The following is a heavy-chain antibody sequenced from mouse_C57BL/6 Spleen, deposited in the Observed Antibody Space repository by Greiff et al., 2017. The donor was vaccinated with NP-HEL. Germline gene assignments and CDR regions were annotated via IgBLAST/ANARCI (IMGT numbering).Heavy chain of an antibody. Sequence: VQLKQSGAELVRPGASVKLSCTASGFNIKDYYMHWVKQRPEQGLEWIGRIDPEDGDTEYAPKFQGKATMTADTSSNTAYLQLSRLTSEDTAVYYCTTPYYYGSSYRYFGVWGTGTAVTVYS. CDR3: TTPYYYGSSYRYFGV. CDR1: GFNIKDYY. D-gene: IGHD1-1*01. V-gene: IGHV14-1*01. CDR2: IDPEDGDT. J-gene: IGHJ1*03.